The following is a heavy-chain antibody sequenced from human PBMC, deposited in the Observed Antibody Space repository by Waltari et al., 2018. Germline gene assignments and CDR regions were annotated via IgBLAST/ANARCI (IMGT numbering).Heavy chain of an antibody. J-gene: IGHJ4*02. Sequence: VQLVQSGAEVKKPGSSVKVSCKASGGSLRIYTSSCVRQSPGQGLEWMGRIIPIFSTANDAQTFQGRVTITADESTSTAYMELSSLRSEDTAVYYCAGGSGRIRGVVFDYWGQGTLVTVSS. D-gene: IGHD3-10*01. CDR2: IIPIFSTA. V-gene: IGHV1-69*15. CDR3: AGGSGRIRGVVFDY. CDR1: GGSLRIYT.